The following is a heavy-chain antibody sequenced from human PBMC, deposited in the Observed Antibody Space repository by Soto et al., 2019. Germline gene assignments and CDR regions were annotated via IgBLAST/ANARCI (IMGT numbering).Heavy chain of an antibody. Sequence: QLQLQESGSGLVKPSQTLSLTCAVSGGSISSGGYSWSWIRQPPGKGLEWIGYIYHSGSTYYNPALKIRVTIAVDRSKNQFSLKLSSATAADTAVYYCAAGGGLPRYYWGQGTLVTVSS. V-gene: IGHV4-30-2*01. CDR1: GGSISSGGYS. D-gene: IGHD5-12*01. J-gene: IGHJ4*02. CDR2: IYHSGST. CDR3: AAGGGLPRYY.